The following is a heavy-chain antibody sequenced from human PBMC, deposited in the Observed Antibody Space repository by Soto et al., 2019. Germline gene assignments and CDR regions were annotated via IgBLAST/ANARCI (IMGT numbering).Heavy chain of an antibody. J-gene: IGHJ4*02. CDR2: IYYSGST. CDR3: ATQLSGYGSELDY. V-gene: IGHV4-39*01. CDR1: GGSISSSSYY. D-gene: IGHD3-10*01. Sequence: SETLSLTCTVSGGSISSSSYYWGWIRQPPGKGLEWIGSIYYSGSTYYNPSLKSRVTISVDTSKNQFSLKLSSVTAADTAVYYCATQLSGYGSELDYWGQGTLVTVSS.